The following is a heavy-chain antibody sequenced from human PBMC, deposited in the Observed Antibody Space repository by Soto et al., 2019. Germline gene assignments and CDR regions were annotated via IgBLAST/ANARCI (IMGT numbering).Heavy chain of an antibody. CDR3: AGDYVPSEHGSVST. CDR2: IIPIFGTA. D-gene: IGHD3-10*01. Sequence: QVQLVQSGAEVKKPGSSVKVSCKASGGTFSSYAISWVRQAPGQGLEWMGGIIPIFGTANYAQKFQGRVTITADESTSKAYMELSNLRSEDTVGYYCAGDYVPSEHGSVSTWGQGTLVTVSS. CDR1: GGTFSSYA. V-gene: IGHV1-69*01. J-gene: IGHJ4*02.